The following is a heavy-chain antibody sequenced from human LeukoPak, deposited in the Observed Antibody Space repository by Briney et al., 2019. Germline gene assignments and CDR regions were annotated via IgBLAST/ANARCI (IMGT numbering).Heavy chain of an antibody. CDR2: INPNSGGT. V-gene: IGHV1-2*02. CDR3: ARPNSGYDSNWFDP. J-gene: IGHJ5*02. CDR1: GYTFTDYY. Sequence: GASVKVSCKASGYTFTDYYMHWVRQAPGQGLEWMGWINPNSGGTNYAQKFQGRVTMTRDTSISTAYMELSRLRSDDTAVYYCARPNSGYDSNWFDPWGQGTLVTVSS. D-gene: IGHD5-12*01.